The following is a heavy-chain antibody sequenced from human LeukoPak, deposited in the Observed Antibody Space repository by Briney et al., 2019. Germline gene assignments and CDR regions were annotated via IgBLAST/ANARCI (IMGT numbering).Heavy chain of an antibody. Sequence: GGSLRLSCAASGFTFDTYDVSWVRQAPGKGLEWVSTITAGGRGATYYADSVKGRFTMSRHRSTRTLSLQMNRLRVGDTGVYYCAELHGRINWSDPWGQGTLVTVSS. V-gene: IGHV3-23*01. CDR3: AELHGRINWSDP. J-gene: IGHJ5*02. D-gene: IGHD2-21*01. CDR1: GFTFDTYD. CDR2: ITAGGRGAT.